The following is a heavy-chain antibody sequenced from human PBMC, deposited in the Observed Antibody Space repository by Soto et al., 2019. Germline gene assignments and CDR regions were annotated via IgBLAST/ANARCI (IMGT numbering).Heavy chain of an antibody. J-gene: IGHJ6*02. Sequence: QVQLQQSGPGLVKPSQTLSLTCASSGDSVSNNNGAWNWIMQSPSRGLEWLGRTYYRSKGYNDYAVSVKSRMTINPDPSKNQFSLQLNSVTPEDTAVYYSSRDRAVAGTYYYGMDVWGQGTTVTVSS. CDR1: GDSVSNNNGA. V-gene: IGHV6-1*01. CDR3: SRDRAVAGTYYYGMDV. CDR2: TYYRSKGYN. D-gene: IGHD6-19*01.